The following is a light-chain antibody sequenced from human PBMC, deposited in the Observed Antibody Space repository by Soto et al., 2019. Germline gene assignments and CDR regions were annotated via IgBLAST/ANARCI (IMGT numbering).Light chain of an antibody. Sequence: EIVLTQSPGTLSLSPRERATLSCRASQSVSSGYLAWYQHKPGQAPRLLIYGVSSRAPGIPDRFSGSGSGTDVALTISRLEPEDFAGYYCQQYAASPRTFGQGTQGEVK. CDR2: GVS. V-gene: IGKV3-20*01. CDR3: QQYAASPRT. CDR1: QSVSSGY. J-gene: IGKJ1*01.